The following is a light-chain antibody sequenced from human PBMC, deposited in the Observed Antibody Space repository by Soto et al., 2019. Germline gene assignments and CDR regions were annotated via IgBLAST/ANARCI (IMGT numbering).Light chain of an antibody. CDR2: LGT. Sequence: DLVMTQSPLSLPVTPGEPASISCRTSQSLLHSNGYNYLDWYLQKPGQSPQLLIYLGTNRASGVAYMFRGSGSGTDFTLNISRVVTEDVGVYCCMQARQARTFGQGTKLEIK. J-gene: IGKJ2*01. V-gene: IGKV2-28*01. CDR3: MQARQART. CDR1: QSLLHSNGYNY.